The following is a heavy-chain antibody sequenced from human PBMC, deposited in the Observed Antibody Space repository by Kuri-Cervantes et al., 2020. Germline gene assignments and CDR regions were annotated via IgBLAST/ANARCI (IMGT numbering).Heavy chain of an antibody. CDR3: ARAGGEATDVFDY. Sequence: GGSLRLSCAASGFTFSSYWMSWVRQAPGKGLEWVANIKQDGSEKYYVDSVKGRFTISRDNAKNSLYLQMNSLRAEDTAVYYCARAGGEATDVFDYWGQGTLVTVSS. CDR2: IKQDGSEK. D-gene: IGHD3-16*01. J-gene: IGHJ4*02. V-gene: IGHV3-7*01. CDR1: GFTFSSYW.